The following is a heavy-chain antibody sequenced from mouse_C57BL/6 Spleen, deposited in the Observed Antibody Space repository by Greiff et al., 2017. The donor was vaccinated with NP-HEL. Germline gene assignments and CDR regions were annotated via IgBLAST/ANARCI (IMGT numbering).Heavy chain of an antibody. Sequence: VQLQQSGAELVRPGASVTLSCKASGYTFTDYEMHWVKQTPVHGLEWIGAIDPETGGTAYNQKFKGKAILNADKSSSTAYMELRSLTSEDSAVYYCTRGIRGPTGYWCHGTTLTVSS. CDR2: IDPETGGT. J-gene: IGHJ2*01. V-gene: IGHV1-15*01. D-gene: IGHD5-2*01. CDR3: TRGIRGPTGY. CDR1: GYTFTDYE.